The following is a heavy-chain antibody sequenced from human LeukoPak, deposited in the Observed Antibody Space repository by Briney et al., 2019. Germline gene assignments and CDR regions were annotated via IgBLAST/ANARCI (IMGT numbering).Heavy chain of an antibody. Sequence: KPSETLSLTCSVSGYSISSGYYWGWIRQPPGKGLEWIGSIYYSGSTYYNPSLKSRVTISVDTSKNQFSLKLSSVTAADTAVYYCARAPNYYDSSFYFDYWGQGTLVTVSS. D-gene: IGHD3-22*01. CDR3: ARAPNYYDSSFYFDY. J-gene: IGHJ4*02. V-gene: IGHV4-38-2*02. CDR2: IYYSGST. CDR1: GYSISSGYY.